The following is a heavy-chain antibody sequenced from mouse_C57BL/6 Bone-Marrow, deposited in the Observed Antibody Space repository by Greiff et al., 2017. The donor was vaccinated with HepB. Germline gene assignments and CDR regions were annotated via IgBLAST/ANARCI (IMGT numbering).Heavy chain of an antibody. CDR3: ARADPLSIRGYYYAMDY. J-gene: IGHJ4*01. V-gene: IGHV1-18*01. Sequence: EVQLQQSGPELVKPGASVKIPCKASGYTFTDYNMDWVKQSHGKSLEWIGDINPNNGGTIYNQKFKGKATLTVDKSSSTAYMELRSLTSEDTAVYYCARADPLSIRGYYYAMDYWGQGTSVTVSS. CDR2: INPNNGGT. CDR1: GYTFTDYN.